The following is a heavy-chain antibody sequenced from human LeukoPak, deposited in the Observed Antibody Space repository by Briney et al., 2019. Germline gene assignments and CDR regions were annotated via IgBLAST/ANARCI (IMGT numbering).Heavy chain of an antibody. J-gene: IGHJ4*02. V-gene: IGHV1-24*01. D-gene: IGHD2-2*02. CDR3: ATDHGEYCSSTSCYTSDY. CDR1: GYTLTELS. CDR2: FDPEDGET. Sequence: ASVKVSCKVSGYTLTELSMHWVRQAPGKGLEWMGGFDPEDGETIYAQKFQGRVTMTEDTSTDTAYMELSSLRSEDTAVYYCATDHGEYCSSTSCYTSDYWGQGTLVTVSS.